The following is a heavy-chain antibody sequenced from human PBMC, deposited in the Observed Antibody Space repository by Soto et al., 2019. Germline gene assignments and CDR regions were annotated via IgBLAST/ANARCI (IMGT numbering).Heavy chain of an antibody. CDR1: GDSVSSNTAS. CDR3: AKGDNLGPKTGYAFDP. CDR2: TYFRSKWYN. J-gene: IGHJ5*02. V-gene: IGHV6-1*01. D-gene: IGHD5-12*01. Sequence: SQTLSLTCDISGDSVSSNTASWNWIRQSPSRGLEWLGRTYFRSKWYNDYAVSMKSRIIINPDTSNNQFSLQLNSVTPEDTAVYFCAKGDNLGPKTGYAFDPWGQGIMVTVSS.